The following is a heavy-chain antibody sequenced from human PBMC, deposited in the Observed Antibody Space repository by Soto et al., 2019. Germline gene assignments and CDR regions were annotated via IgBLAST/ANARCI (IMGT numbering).Heavy chain of an antibody. CDR1: GFTFSSYS. Sequence: EVQLVESGGGLVKPGGSLRLSCAASGFTFSSYSMNWVRQAPGKGLEWVSSISSSSSYIYYADSVKGRFTISRDNAKNSPYLEMNSLRVEDTAVYYCARGGGATTSRFDYWGQGTLVTVSS. J-gene: IGHJ4*02. D-gene: IGHD1-26*01. CDR2: ISSSSSYI. CDR3: ARGGGATTSRFDY. V-gene: IGHV3-21*01.